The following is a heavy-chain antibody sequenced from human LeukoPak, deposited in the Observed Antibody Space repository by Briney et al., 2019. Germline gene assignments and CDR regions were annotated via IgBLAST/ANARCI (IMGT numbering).Heavy chain of an antibody. J-gene: IGHJ3*02. CDR1: GYTLTELS. Sequence: ASVKVSCKVSGYTLTELSMHWVRQAPGKGLEWMGGFDPEDGETIYAQKFQGRVTMTRNTSTSTAYMEVSSLRSEDTAAYYCARVNAYYFGSGISRAFHIWGQGTTVTVSS. V-gene: IGHV1-24*01. D-gene: IGHD3-10*01. CDR3: ARVNAYYFGSGISRAFHI. CDR2: FDPEDGET.